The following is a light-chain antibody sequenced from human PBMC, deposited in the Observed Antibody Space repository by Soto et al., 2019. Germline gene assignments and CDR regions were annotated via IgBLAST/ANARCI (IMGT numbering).Light chain of an antibody. CDR3: SAYISSDILYV. J-gene: IGLJ1*01. Sequence: QSALSQPASVSGSPGKSITISCTGTSSDIGGYNYVSWYQHTPGKPPKLMIYEVRNRPSGVSNRFSGSKSGNTASLIISGLQAEDEAECYCSAYISSDILYVFGTGTKGTGL. V-gene: IGLV2-14*01. CDR2: EVR. CDR1: SSDIGGYNY.